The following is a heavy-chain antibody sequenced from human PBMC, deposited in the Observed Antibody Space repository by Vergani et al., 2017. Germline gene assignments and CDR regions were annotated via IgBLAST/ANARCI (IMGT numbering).Heavy chain of an antibody. V-gene: IGHV4-34*01. Sequence: QVQLQQWGAGLLKPSETLSLTCAVYGGSFSGYYWSWIRQPPGKGLEWIGEINHSGSTNYNPSLKSRVTISVDTSNNQFSLKLSSVTAADTAVYYCARGRYYGSGSYNDYWGQGTLVTVSS. CDR2: INHSGST. D-gene: IGHD3-10*01. J-gene: IGHJ4*02. CDR1: GGSFSGYY. CDR3: ARGRYYGSGSYNDY.